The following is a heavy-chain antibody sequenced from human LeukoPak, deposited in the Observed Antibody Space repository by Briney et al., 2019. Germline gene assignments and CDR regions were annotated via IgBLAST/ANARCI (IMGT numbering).Heavy chain of an antibody. CDR1: GFTFSGYT. V-gene: IGHV3-21*04. CDR2: ISSSSGST. CDR3: APSCGSDCPGAY. J-gene: IGHJ4*02. Sequence: GGSLRLSCVASGFTFSGYTMSWVRQAPGKGLEWVSAISSSSGSTSYADSVKGRFTISRDNARNSLLLQINRLRAEDTAVYYCAPSCGSDCPGAYWGQGTLVTVSS. D-gene: IGHD2-21*02.